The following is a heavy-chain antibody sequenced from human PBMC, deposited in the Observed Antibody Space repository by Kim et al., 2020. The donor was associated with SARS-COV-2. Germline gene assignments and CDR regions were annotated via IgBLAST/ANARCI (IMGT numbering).Heavy chain of an antibody. D-gene: IGHD3-22*01. CDR3: ARDASSGYYYPFDY. CDR1: GGSISSGGYY. V-gene: IGHV4-31*03. CDR2: IYYSGST. Sequence: SETLSLTCTVSGGSISSGGYYWSWIRQHPGKGLEWIGYIYYSGSTYYNPSLKSRVTISVDTSKNQFSLKLSSVTAADTAVYYCARDASSGYYYPFDYWGQGTLVTVSS. J-gene: IGHJ4*02.